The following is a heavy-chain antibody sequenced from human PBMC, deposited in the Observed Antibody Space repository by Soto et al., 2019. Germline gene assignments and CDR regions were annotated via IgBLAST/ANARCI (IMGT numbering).Heavy chain of an antibody. CDR1: GFSFSHYC. Sequence: EVQLVESGGGLVQPGGSLRLSCAASGFSFSHYCMSWVRQAPGKGLEWVANIKQDGSEKYDVDSVKGRFTISRDNAKNSMFLQRDSLRDEDTAGYYCARVPSTRDIWSYGVGGKYYYYYMDGWGKGTTVTVSS. V-gene: IGHV3-7*04. CDR3: ARVPSTRDIWSYGVGGKYYYYYMDG. J-gene: IGHJ6*03. CDR2: IKQDGSEK. D-gene: IGHD1-7*01.